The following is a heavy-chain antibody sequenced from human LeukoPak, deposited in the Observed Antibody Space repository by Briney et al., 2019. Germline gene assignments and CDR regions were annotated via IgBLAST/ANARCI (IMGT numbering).Heavy chain of an antibody. CDR2: ISSSSSYI. Sequence: GGSLRLSCAASGFSFSSYTMNWVHQAPGKGLEWVSIISSSSSYIYYADSVKGRFTISRDNAKNALYLQMNSLRVEDTAVYYCARDGRCGGDCYASWGQGTLVTVSS. V-gene: IGHV3-21*01. J-gene: IGHJ4*02. D-gene: IGHD2-21*02. CDR1: GFSFSSYT. CDR3: ARDGRCGGDCYAS.